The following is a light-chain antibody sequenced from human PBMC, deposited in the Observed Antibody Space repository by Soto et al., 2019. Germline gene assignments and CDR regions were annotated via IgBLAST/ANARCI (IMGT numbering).Light chain of an antibody. V-gene: IGLV3-21*01. CDR2: SDT. Sequence: SSELTQPPSVSVAPGETARISCGGTHIGSKGVHWYQQKPGQAPVLVIYSDTDLPPVIPERFSGSNSANMATLTISRVEAGDEADYYCQLWDSGSAHVLFGGGTKLTVL. CDR3: QLWDSGSAHVL. CDR1: HIGSKG. J-gene: IGLJ2*01.